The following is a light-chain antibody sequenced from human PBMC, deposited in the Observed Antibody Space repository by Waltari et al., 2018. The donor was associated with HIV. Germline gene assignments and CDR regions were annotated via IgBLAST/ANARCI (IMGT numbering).Light chain of an antibody. CDR2: KDI. J-gene: IGLJ2*01. CDR3: QSADDTCTSIV. V-gene: IGLV3-25*03. Sequence: YELTQPPSVSASPGQTARITCSGDELPRQYGYWYQQKQGQAPVLRIHKDIERPSEVPWRFSGSTSGTTVTLTISGVQAEDEADYYCQSADDTCTSIVFGGGTKLTVL. CDR1: ELPRQY.